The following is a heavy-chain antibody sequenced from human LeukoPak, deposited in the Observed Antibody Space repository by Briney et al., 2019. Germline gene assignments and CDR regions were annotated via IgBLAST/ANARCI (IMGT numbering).Heavy chain of an antibody. J-gene: IGHJ4*02. V-gene: IGHV4-39*07. CDR3: ARVGSGSYLDY. CDR1: GGSISSSSYY. D-gene: IGHD3-10*01. CDR2: IYYSGST. Sequence: SETLSLTCTVSGGSISSSSYYWGWIRQPPGKGLEWIGSIYYSGSTYYNPSLKSRLTISVDTSKNQFSLKLSSVTAADTAVYYCARVGSGSYLDYWGQGTLVTVSS.